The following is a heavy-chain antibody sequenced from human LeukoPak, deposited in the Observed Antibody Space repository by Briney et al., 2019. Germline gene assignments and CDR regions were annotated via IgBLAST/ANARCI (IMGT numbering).Heavy chain of an antibody. CDR1: GFTFSSYA. V-gene: IGHV3-23*01. CDR2: ISGSGGST. CDR3: AKASERDSSSWYPPLDY. D-gene: IGHD6-13*01. J-gene: IGHJ4*02. Sequence: GGSLRLSCAASGFTFSSYAMSWVRQAPGKGLEWVSAISGSGGSTYYADSVKGRFTISRDNSKSTLYLQMNSLRAEDTAVYYCAKASERDSSSWYPPLDYWGQGTLVTVSS.